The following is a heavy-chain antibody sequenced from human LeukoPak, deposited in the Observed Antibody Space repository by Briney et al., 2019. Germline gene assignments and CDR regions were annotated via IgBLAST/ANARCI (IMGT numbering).Heavy chain of an antibody. V-gene: IGHV4-30-4*08. D-gene: IGHD2-2*01. CDR1: GGSISSGDYY. J-gene: IGHJ5*02. Sequence: SETLSLTCTVSGGSISSGDYYWSWIRQPPGKGLVWIGYIYYSGSTYYNPSLKSRVTISVDTSKNQFSLKLSSVTAADTAVYYCARDLLYCSSTSCHNNWFDPWGQGTLVTVSS. CDR3: ARDLLYCSSTSCHNNWFDP. CDR2: IYYSGST.